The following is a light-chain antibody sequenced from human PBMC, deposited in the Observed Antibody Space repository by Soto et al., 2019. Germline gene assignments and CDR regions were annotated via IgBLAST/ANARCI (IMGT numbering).Light chain of an antibody. CDR2: VAS. Sequence: EIVMTQSPATLSVSPGERATLSCRASQSVSSNLAWYQQKPGQAPRLLIYVASTRATGIPARFSGSGSGTECTLTISSLQSEDFAVYYCQQYNNWYTFGQGTKLEIK. J-gene: IGKJ2*01. CDR1: QSVSSN. CDR3: QQYNNWYT. V-gene: IGKV3-15*01.